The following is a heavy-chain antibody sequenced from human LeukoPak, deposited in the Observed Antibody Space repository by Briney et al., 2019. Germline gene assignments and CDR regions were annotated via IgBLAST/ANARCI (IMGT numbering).Heavy chain of an antibody. V-gene: IGHV1-2*02. CDR3: ARDTEAYCGGDCLRY. CDR2: INPNSGGT. J-gene: IGHJ4*02. D-gene: IGHD2-21*02. CDR1: GYTFTGYY. Sequence: ASVKVSCKASGYTFTGYYMHWVRQAPGQGLEWMGWINPNSGGTNYAQKFQGRVTMTRGTSISTAYMELSRLRSDDTAVYYCARDTEAYCGGDCLRYWGQGTLVTVSS.